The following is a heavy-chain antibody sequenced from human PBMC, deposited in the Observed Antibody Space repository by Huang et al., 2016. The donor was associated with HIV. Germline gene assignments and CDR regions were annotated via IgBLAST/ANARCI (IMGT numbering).Heavy chain of an antibody. CDR2: ISYDGSSK. J-gene: IGHJ4*02. CDR3: AKDGRGSGTYYDYFEY. Sequence: QVQLVESGGGVVQPGRSLRLSCAAFGFTFNKFDMHWVRQAPGMGLEWVAIISYDGSSKDHADSVKGQFTISSDNSKNTVYLQMNSLRVEDTAVYYCAKDGRGSGTYYDYFEYWGQGTLVTVSS. D-gene: IGHD1-26*01. V-gene: IGHV3-30*18. CDR1: GFTFNKFD.